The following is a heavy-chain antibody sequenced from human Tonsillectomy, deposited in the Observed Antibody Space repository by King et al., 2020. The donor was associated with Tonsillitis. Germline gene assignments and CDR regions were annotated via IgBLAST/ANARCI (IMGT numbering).Heavy chain of an antibody. CDR2: IDWDDDK. J-gene: IGHJ3*01. CDR1: GFSLSTSEMC. Sequence: VTLKESGPALVKPTQTLTLTCTFSGFSLSTSEMCVSWIRQSPGKALEWLALIDWDDDKYYSTSLKTRLTISKDTSKNQVVLTMTYMDPVDTATYYCAREIITTGAFDVWGRGTLVTVSS. V-gene: IGHV2-70*01. CDR3: AREIITTGAFDV. D-gene: IGHD1-1*01.